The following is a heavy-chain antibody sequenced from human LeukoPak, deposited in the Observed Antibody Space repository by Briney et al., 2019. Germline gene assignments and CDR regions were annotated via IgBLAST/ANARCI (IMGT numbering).Heavy chain of an antibody. CDR1: GFTFRSYA. V-gene: IGHV3-23*01. D-gene: IGHD1-26*01. J-gene: IGHJ4*02. CDR3: AKVSRDVGPSDY. CDR2: VTSSADNT. Sequence: GGSLRLSCAASGFTFRSYAMNWVRQAPGKGPEWVSGVTSSADNTYYAGSVKGRFTISRDNSKNTVYLQMDSLRAEDTAIYYCAKVSRDVGPSDYWGQGTLVTVSS.